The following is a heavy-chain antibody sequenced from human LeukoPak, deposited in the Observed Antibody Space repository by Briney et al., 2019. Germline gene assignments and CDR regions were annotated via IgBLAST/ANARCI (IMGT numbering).Heavy chain of an antibody. Sequence: KPSETLSLTCTVSGGSVSSGSYYWSWIRQPPGKGLEWIGYIYYSGSTNYNPSLKSRVTISVDTSKNQFSLKLSSVTAADTAVYYCARVANSGYYWYYFDYWGQGTLVTVSS. V-gene: IGHV4-61*01. CDR3: ARVANSGYYWYYFDY. CDR1: GGSVSSGSYY. J-gene: IGHJ4*02. D-gene: IGHD3-22*01. CDR2: IYYSGST.